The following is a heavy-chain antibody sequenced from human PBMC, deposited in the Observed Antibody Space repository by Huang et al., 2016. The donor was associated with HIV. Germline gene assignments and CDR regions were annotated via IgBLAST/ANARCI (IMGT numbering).Heavy chain of an antibody. D-gene: IGHD1-26*01. CDR3: AKDGADEEWDIDY. CDR1: GFSVSTYG. J-gene: IGHJ4*02. CDR2: ISYDGSNK. Sequence: VQLVESGGGVVQPGRSLRLACAATGFSVSTYGVHGVRQAPGKGLEWVAIISYDGSNKYYAHAVKGRFTISRDTSENKVYLQMNSLRHEDTAVYYCAKDGADEEWDIDYWGQGTLVTVSS. V-gene: IGHV3-30*18.